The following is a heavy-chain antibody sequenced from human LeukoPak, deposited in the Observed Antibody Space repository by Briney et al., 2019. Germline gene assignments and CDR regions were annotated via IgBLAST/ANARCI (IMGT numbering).Heavy chain of an antibody. CDR3: ARVSGFIAAAGSDLGGDYYYYYMDV. CDR2: INSDGSTT. J-gene: IGHJ6*03. CDR1: GFTFSSYW. V-gene: IGHV3-74*01. Sequence: PGGSLRLSCAASGFTFSSYWMHWVRQAPGKGLVWVSRINSDGSTTSNPDSVKGRFTISRDNAKNTLYLQMNSLRAEDTAVYYCARVSGFIAAAGSDLGGDYYYYYMDVWGKGTTVTVSS. D-gene: IGHD6-13*01.